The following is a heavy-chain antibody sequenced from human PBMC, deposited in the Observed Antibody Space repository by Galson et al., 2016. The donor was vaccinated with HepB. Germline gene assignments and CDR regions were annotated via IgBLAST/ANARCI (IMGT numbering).Heavy chain of an antibody. CDR2: VNSDGSST. CDR1: GFTFSNYW. Sequence: SLRLSCAASGFTFSNYWMHWVRQAPGKGLVWVSRVNSDGSSTGFADSVKGRFTISRDNAKNTLYLKMNSLRAEDTAVYYCASSVRGSGSPPGGYWGQGILVTVSS. D-gene: IGHD3-10*01. CDR3: ASSVRGSGSPPGGY. J-gene: IGHJ4*02. V-gene: IGHV3-74*01.